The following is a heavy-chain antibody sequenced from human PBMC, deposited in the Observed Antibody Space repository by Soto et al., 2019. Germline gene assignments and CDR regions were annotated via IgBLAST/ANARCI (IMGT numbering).Heavy chain of an antibody. CDR1: GGTFRNYP. Sequence: QVQLVQSGTEVKKPGSSVKVSCKASGGTFRNYPINWVQQAPGQGLEWMGSIFPLTDIPDYAQNFQARLTISADKSTSIAYMELSSLTSDDTAMYFCARGPLVVLNYFESWGQGTLVTVSS. J-gene: IGHJ4*02. CDR3: ARGPLVVLNYFES. V-gene: IGHV1-69*02. CDR2: IFPLTDIP.